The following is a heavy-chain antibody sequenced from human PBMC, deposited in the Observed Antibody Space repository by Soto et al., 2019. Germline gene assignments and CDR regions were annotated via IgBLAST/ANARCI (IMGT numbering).Heavy chain of an antibody. CDR3: ARCISMVVVIKPPGIDV. Sequence: QVQLVESGGSLVKPGGSLRLSCAASGFTFSDYYMSWIRQAPGKGLEWVSYISDSGSSIYYADSVKGRFTISRDNAKNSLSLQMKRLRAEDTAVYYCARCISMVVVIKPPGIDVWGQGTTVSESS. CDR1: GFTFSDYY. CDR2: ISDSGSSI. J-gene: IGHJ6*02. D-gene: IGHD3-22*01. V-gene: IGHV3-11*01.